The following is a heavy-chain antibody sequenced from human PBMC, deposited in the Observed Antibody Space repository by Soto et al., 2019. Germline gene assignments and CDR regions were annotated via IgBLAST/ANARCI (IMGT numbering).Heavy chain of an antibody. J-gene: IGHJ3*02. Sequence: GESLEISFAASGFTVSSNYMIWVRQAPGKGLEWVSVIYSGGSTYYADSVKGRFTISRDNSKNTLYLQMNSLRAEDTAVYYCAREGYYDSGGAFDIWGQGTMVTVSS. CDR3: AREGYYDSGGAFDI. CDR1: GFTVSSNY. D-gene: IGHD3-22*01. V-gene: IGHV3-53*01. CDR2: IYSGGST.